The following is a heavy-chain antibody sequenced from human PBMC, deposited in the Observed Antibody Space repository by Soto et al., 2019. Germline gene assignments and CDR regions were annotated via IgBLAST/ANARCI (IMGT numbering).Heavy chain of an antibody. CDR3: AREGALKPFSS. J-gene: IGHJ5*02. CDR1: GFTFSNYN. Sequence: GGSLRLSCVASGFTFSNYNMNWVRQAPGKGLEWVSHISGTGVYIHYADAVKGRFSISRDNAKSSVYLQMNSLRAEDTAVYYCAREGALKPFSSWGQGALVTVSS. V-gene: IGHV3-21*01. CDR2: ISGTGVYI.